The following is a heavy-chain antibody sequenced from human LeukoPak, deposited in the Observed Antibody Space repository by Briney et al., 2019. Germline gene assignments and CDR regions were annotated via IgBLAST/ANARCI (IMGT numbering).Heavy chain of an antibody. Sequence: PSGTLSLTCTVSGGSISSNTYYWGWIRQPPGKGLEWIGTIFYTGSTYYNPSLKSRVTISLDTSKSQFSLKVNSLTAADTAVYYCAGELSFYNYFDYWGQGTLVTVSS. CDR3: AGELSFYNYFDY. V-gene: IGHV4-39*07. CDR2: IFYTGST. J-gene: IGHJ4*02. CDR1: GGSISSNTYY. D-gene: IGHD3-16*02.